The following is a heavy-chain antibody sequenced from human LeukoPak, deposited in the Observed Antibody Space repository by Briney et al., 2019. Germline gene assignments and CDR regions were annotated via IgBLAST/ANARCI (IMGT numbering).Heavy chain of an antibody. CDR1: GGSISSGSYY. Sequence: PSETLSLTCTVSGGSISSGSYYWSWIRRPPGKELEWIGRIYTSGSTNYNPSLKGRVTISVDTSKNQFSLKLSSVTAADTAVYYCARGGYYDSSARRWGQGTMVTVSS. CDR3: ARGGYYDSSARR. J-gene: IGHJ3*01. CDR2: IYTSGST. D-gene: IGHD3-22*01. V-gene: IGHV4-61*02.